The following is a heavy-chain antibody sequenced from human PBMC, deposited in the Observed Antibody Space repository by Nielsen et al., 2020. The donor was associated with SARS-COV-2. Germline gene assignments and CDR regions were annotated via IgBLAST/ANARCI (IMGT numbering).Heavy chain of an antibody. V-gene: IGHV3-48*03. CDR2: ISSSGSTI. D-gene: IGHD1-26*01. Sequence: GGSLRLSCAASGFTFSSYEMNWVRQAPGKGLEWVSYISSSGSTIYYADSVKGRFTISRDNAKNTLYLQMNSLRAEDTAVYYCARRVGATSYYYGMDVWGQGTTVTVSS. J-gene: IGHJ6*02. CDR1: GFTFSSYE. CDR3: ARRVGATSYYYGMDV.